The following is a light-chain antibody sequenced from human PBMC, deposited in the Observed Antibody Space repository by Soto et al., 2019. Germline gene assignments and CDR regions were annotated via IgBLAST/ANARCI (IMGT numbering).Light chain of an antibody. V-gene: IGLV4-60*02. J-gene: IGLJ2*01. CDR3: ETWDSNTLVV. CDR1: SGHSSYI. Sequence: QLVLTQSSSASASLGSSVKLTCTLSSGHSSYIIAWHQQQPGKAPRYLMKLEGSGSYNKGSGVPDRFSGSSSGADRYLTIFNLQFEDEADYYCETWDSNTLVVFGGGTKLTVL. CDR2: LEGSGSY.